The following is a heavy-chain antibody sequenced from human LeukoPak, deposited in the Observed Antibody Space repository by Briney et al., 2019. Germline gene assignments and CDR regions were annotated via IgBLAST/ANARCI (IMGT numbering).Heavy chain of an antibody. CDR1: GFTFSSYS. J-gene: IGHJ4*02. CDR2: ISSSSSYI. Sequence: GGSLRLSCAASGFTFSSYSMNWVRQAPGKGLEWVSSISSSSSYIYYADSVKGRFTISRDNAKNSLYLQMNSLRAEDTAMYYCARDESSGWSYYFDYWGQGTLVTVSS. D-gene: IGHD6-19*01. V-gene: IGHV3-21*01. CDR3: ARDESSGWSYYFDY.